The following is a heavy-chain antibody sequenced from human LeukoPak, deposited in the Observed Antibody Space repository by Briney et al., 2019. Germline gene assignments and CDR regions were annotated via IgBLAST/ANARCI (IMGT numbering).Heavy chain of an antibody. J-gene: IGHJ6*03. CDR1: GGTFSSYA. CDR3: ASCSWSSSWDYYYYMDV. CDR2: IIPIFGTA. Sequence: SVRVSCKASGGTFSSYAISWVRQAPGQGLEWMGGIIPIFGTANFAQKFQGRVTITADESTSTAYMELSSLRSEDTAVYYCASCSWSSSWDYYYYMDVWGKGTTVTVSS. V-gene: IGHV1-69*13. D-gene: IGHD6-13*01.